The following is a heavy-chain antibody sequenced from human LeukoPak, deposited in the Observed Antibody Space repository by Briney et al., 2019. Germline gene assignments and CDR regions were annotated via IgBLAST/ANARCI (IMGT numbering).Heavy chain of an antibody. Sequence: PSETLSLTCTVSGDSISSSPYYWAWIRQPPGKGLEWIGSVSYTGTTYYKPSLRSRVTISADTSNNQLSLILSSVTAADTALYDCARSLYGSGTYAVDYWGQGTVVTVSS. V-gene: IGHV4-39*01. D-gene: IGHD1-26*01. J-gene: IGHJ4*02. CDR1: GDSISSSPYY. CDR2: VSYTGTT. CDR3: ARSLYGSGTYAVDY.